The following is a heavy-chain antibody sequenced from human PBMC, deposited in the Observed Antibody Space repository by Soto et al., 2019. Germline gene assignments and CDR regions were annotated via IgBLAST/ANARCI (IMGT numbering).Heavy chain of an antibody. V-gene: IGHV1-69*01. CDR3: ARDRPIGRDIAAPFDP. D-gene: IGHD6-13*01. J-gene: IGHJ5*02. CDR1: GGTFSSYA. CDR2: IIPIFGTA. Sequence: QVQLVQSGAEVKKPGSSVKVSCKASGGTFSSYAISWVRQAPGQGLEWMGGIIPIFGTANYAQKFQGRVTITADESTSTAYMELSSLRSEDTAVYYCARDRPIGRDIAAPFDPWGQGALVTVSS.